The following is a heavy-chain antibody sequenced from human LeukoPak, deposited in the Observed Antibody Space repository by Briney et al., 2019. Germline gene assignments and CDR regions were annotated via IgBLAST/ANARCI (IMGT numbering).Heavy chain of an antibody. CDR3: AREGNYYDSSGYPPYYFDY. CDR2: ISYDGSNK. V-gene: IGHV3-30-3*01. J-gene: IGHJ4*02. Sequence: GGSLRLSCAASGFTFSSYAMPWVRQAPGKGLEWVAVISYDGSNKYYADSVKGRFTISRDNSKNTLYLQMNSLRAEDTAVYYCAREGNYYDSSGYPPYYFDYWGQGTLVTVSS. CDR1: GFTFSSYA. D-gene: IGHD3-22*01.